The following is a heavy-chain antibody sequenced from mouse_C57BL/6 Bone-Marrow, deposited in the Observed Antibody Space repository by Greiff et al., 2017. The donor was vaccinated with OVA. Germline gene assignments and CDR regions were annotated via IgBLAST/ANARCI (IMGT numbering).Heavy chain of an antibody. CDR1: GFTFSSYG. Sequence: EVQLKESGGDLVKPGGSLKLSCAASGFTFSSYGMSWVRQTPDKRLEWVATISSGGSYTYYPDSVKGRFTISRDNAKNTLYLQMSSLKSEDTAMYDCARQGIYEGYYPGFAYWGQGTLVTVSA. CDR3: ARQGIYEGYYPGFAY. J-gene: IGHJ3*01. V-gene: IGHV5-6*01. CDR2: ISSGGSYT. D-gene: IGHD2-3*01.